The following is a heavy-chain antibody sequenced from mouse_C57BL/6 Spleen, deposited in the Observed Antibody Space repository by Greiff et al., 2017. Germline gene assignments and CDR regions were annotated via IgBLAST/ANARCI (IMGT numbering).Heavy chain of an antibody. CDR3: ARDEDYDVNYYAMDY. CDR2: ISYDGSN. D-gene: IGHD2-4*01. J-gene: IGHJ4*01. CDR1: GYSITSGYY. V-gene: IGHV3-6*01. Sequence: EVQLQQSGPGLVKPSQSLSLTCSVTGYSITSGYYWNWIRQFPGNKLEWMGYISYDGSNNYNPSLKNRISITRDTSKNQFFLTLNSVTTEDTATYYCARDEDYDVNYYAMDYWGQGTSVTVSS.